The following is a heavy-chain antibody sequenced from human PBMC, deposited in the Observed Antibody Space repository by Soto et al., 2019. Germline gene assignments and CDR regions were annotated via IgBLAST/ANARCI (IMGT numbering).Heavy chain of an antibody. CDR3: ARRGYGSRWPNVYMDV. CDR2: ISNNGAHT. CDR1: GFTFSNYE. J-gene: IGHJ6*03. Sequence: EAQLVESGGGLVQPGGSLRLSCAASGFTFSNYEMHWVRQAPGKGLEYVSGISNNGAHTDYAKSVKGRFTIARDNSENTLDVNMGSLRAADMAIYYCARRGYGSRWPNVYMDVWGKGTTVTVSS. D-gene: IGHD6-13*01. V-gene: IGHV3-64*01.